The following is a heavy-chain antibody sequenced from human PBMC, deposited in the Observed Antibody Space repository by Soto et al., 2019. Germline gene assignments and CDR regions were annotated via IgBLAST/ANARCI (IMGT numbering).Heavy chain of an antibody. CDR2: IFYDGYT. CDR3: ARLQAAVPHY. J-gene: IGHJ4*02. CDR1: GDSISGSPYF. V-gene: IGHV4-39*01. Sequence: QLQLQESGPGQVMPSETLSLTCTVSGDSISGSPYFWGWIRQPPGKRLEWIGSIFYDGYTLYTPSLRSRVTISVDTSKNQLSLKLASVAAADTATYFCARLQAAVPHYWGQGTLVTVSS. D-gene: IGHD6-13*01.